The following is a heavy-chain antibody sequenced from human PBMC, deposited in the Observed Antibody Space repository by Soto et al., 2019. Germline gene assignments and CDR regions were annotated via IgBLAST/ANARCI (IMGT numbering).Heavy chain of an antibody. J-gene: IGHJ4*02. CDR2: INPSGGST. D-gene: IGHD1-7*01. Sequence: ASVKVSCKASGYTFTSHYMHWVRQAPGQGLEWMGIINPSGGSTSYAQKFQGRVTMTRDTSTSTVYMELSSLRSEDAAVYYCARGTTDRFIDYWGQGTLVTVSS. CDR1: GYTFTSHY. CDR3: ARGTTDRFIDY. V-gene: IGHV1-46*01.